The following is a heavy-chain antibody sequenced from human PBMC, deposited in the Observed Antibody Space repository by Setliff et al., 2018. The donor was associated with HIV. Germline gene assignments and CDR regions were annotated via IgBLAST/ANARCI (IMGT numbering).Heavy chain of an antibody. J-gene: IGHJ4*02. V-gene: IGHV1-46*01. Sequence: ASVKVSCKASGGSFSKYAVSWVRRAPGQGLEWVGMVNPSGGSTAYAQKFQGRVTIIRDTSTSTVYMDLSSLRSEDTAVYYCARPGIAAADYYFDYWGQGALVTVSS. CDR1: GGSFSKYA. CDR3: ARPGIAAADYYFDY. D-gene: IGHD6-13*01. CDR2: VNPSGGST.